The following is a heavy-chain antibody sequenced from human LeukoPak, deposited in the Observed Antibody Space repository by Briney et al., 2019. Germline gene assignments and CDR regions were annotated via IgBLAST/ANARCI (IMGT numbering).Heavy chain of an antibody. D-gene: IGHD3-10*01. CDR1: GYTFTGYY. V-gene: IGHV1-2*02. J-gene: IGHJ4*02. CDR2: VNPNSGGT. CDR3: AILGHEFDY. Sequence: ASVKVSCKASGYTFTGYYMHWVRQAPGQGLEWMGWVNPNSGGTSYAQKFQGRVTMTRDTSISTTYMDLSSLRSDDTAVYYCAILGHEFDYWGQGTLVTVSS.